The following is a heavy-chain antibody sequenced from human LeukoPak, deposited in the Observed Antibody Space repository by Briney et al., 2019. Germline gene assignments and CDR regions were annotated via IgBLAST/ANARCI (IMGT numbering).Heavy chain of an antibody. J-gene: IGHJ4*02. CDR3: AMSGPGVDY. V-gene: IGHV3-48*04. Sequence: GGSLRLSCAASGFTFSSYSMNWVRQAPGKGLEWVSYISSSSSTMYYADSVKGRFTISRDNAKNSLYLQMNSLRAEDMALYYCAMSGPGVDYWGQGTLVTVSS. CDR1: GFTFSSYS. CDR2: ISSSSSTM. D-gene: IGHD3-3*01.